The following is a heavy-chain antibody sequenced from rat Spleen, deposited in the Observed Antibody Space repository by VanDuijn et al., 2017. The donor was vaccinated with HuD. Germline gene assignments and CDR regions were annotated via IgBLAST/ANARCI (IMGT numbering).Heavy chain of an antibody. D-gene: IGHD1-11*01. CDR3: ARLGSTEGIPFDY. J-gene: IGHJ2*01. V-gene: IGHV5-7*01. CDR2: IKYDGSST. CDR1: GFTFNYYD. Sequence: EVQLVETGGGLVRPGRSMKLSCAASGFTFNYYDMAWVRQAPAKGLEWVATIKYDGSSTYHRDSVKGRFTISRDNAKSTLYLQMDSLRSEDTATYYCARLGSTEGIPFDYWGQGVMVTVSS.